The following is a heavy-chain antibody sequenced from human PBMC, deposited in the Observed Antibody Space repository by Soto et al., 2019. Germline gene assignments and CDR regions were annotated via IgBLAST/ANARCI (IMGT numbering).Heavy chain of an antibody. Sequence: QVQLVQSGAEVKKPGASVKVSCKASGYTFTSYGISWVRQAPGQGLEWMGWISAYNGNTNYAQKLQGRVTMTTDPTTSSAYMELRSLISDDTAVYYCACSLLVGYGLEGESDWGQATLVTVSP. J-gene: IGHJ4*02. CDR3: ACSLLVGYGLEGESD. CDR1: GYTFTSYG. D-gene: IGHD5-18*01. V-gene: IGHV1-18*01. CDR2: ISAYNGNT.